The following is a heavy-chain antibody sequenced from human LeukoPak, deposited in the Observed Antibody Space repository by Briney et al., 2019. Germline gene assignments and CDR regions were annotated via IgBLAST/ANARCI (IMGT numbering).Heavy chain of an antibody. CDR3: ARSVGASYAFDI. Sequence: SETLSLTCTVSGGSISSYYWSWIRQPPGKGLEWIGYIYYSGSTNYNPSLKSRVTISVDTSKNQFSLKLSSVTAADTAVYYCARSVGASYAFDIWGQGTMVTVSS. V-gene: IGHV4-59*01. J-gene: IGHJ3*02. CDR1: GGSISSYY. D-gene: IGHD1-26*01. CDR2: IYYSGST.